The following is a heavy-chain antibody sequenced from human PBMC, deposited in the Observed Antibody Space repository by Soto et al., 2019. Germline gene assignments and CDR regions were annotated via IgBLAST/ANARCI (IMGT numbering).Heavy chain of an antibody. Sequence: QVQLVQSGAEVKKPGSSVKVSCKASGGTFSSYAISWVRQAPGQGLEWMGGIIPIFGTANYAQKFQGRVTITADESTSTANMELSSQRSEDTAVYYCARVEAPYYYDSSGYYDHCGQGTLVTVSS. CDR3: ARVEAPYYYDSSGYYDH. D-gene: IGHD3-22*01. CDR1: GGTFSSYA. V-gene: IGHV1-69*01. J-gene: IGHJ5*02. CDR2: IIPIFGTA.